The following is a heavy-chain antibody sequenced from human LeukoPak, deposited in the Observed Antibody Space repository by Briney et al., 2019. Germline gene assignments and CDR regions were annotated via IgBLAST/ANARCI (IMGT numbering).Heavy chain of an antibody. D-gene: IGHD5-24*01. CDR3: AKDSGDGYNHYFDY. Sequence: AGGSLRLSCAASGSTFSNYGMHWVRQAPGKGLEWVAFIRYDGSDKYYADSVKGRFTISSDNSKTTLYLQMNSLRGEDTAVYYCAKDSGDGYNHYFDYWGQGTLVTVSS. CDR2: IRYDGSDK. J-gene: IGHJ4*02. V-gene: IGHV3-30*02. CDR1: GSTFSNYG.